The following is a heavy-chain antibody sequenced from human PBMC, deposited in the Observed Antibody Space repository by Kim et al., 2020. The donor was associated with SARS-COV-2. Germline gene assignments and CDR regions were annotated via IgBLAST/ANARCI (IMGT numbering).Heavy chain of an antibody. D-gene: IGHD3-10*01. CDR1: GGTFSSYA. J-gene: IGHJ4*02. CDR2: IIPILGIA. Sequence: SVKVSCKASGGTFSSYAISWVRQAPGQGLEWMGRIIPILGIANYTQKFQGRVTITADKSTSTAYMELSSLRSEDTAVYYCASSGTLSMVRGVIINTPVDYWGQGTLVTVSS. CDR3: ASSGTLSMVRGVIINTPVDY. V-gene: IGHV1-69*04.